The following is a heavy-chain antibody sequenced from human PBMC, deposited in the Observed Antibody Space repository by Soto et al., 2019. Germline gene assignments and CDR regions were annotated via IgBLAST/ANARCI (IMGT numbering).Heavy chain of an antibody. D-gene: IGHD2-2*01. CDR2: IYYSGST. V-gene: IGHV4-39*01. J-gene: IGHJ6*02. Sequence: SETLSLTCTVSGGSISSSSYYWGWIRQPPGKGLEWIGSIYYSGSTYYNPSLKSRVTISVDTSKNQFSLKLSSVTAADTAVYYCAGGGYQLHPPPYRVTPIGTDVWGQGTTVSVSS. CDR3: AGGGYQLHPPPYRVTPIGTDV. CDR1: GGSISSSSYY.